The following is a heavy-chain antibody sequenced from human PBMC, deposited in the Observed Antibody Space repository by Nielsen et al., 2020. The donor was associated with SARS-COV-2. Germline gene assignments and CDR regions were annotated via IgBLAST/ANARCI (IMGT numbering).Heavy chain of an antibody. CDR2: IWYDGSNK. CDR1: GFTFSSYG. CDR3: ARASSSSWQYYYYYYGMDV. Sequence: GGSLRLSCAASGFTFSSYGMHWVRQAPGKGLEWVAVIWYDGSNKYYADSVKGRFTISRDNSKNTLYLQMNSLRAEDTAVYYCARASSSSWQYYYYYYGMDVWGQGTTVTVSS. V-gene: IGHV3-33*01. D-gene: IGHD6-13*01. J-gene: IGHJ6*02.